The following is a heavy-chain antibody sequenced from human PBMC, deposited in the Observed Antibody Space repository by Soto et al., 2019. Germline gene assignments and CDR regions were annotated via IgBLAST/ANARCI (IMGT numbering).Heavy chain of an antibody. Sequence: ASVEVSSKASGYTFTSYGMSWVRQAPGQGLEWMGWISAYNGNTNYAQKLQGRVTMTTDTSTSTAYMELRSLRSDDTAVYYCARSGCSGGSCYVYYYGMDVWGQGTTVTVSS. CDR1: GYTFTSYG. J-gene: IGHJ6*02. V-gene: IGHV1-18*01. CDR2: ISAYNGNT. CDR3: ARSGCSGGSCYVYYYGMDV. D-gene: IGHD2-15*01.